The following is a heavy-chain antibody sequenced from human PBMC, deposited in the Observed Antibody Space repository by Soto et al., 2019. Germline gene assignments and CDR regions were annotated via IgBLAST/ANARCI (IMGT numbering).Heavy chain of an antibody. CDR1: GVNLQYHW. CDR2: IKPDGSEK. Sequence: GSLRHSLAGSGVNLQYHWRGWVRQTPDKGLEWVANIKPDGSEKYYVDSVKGRFTISRDNARNSLYLQMNSLRAEDTAVYYCARENYFDYWGRGALVTVSS. CDR3: ARENYFDY. V-gene: IGHV3-7*01. J-gene: IGHJ4*02.